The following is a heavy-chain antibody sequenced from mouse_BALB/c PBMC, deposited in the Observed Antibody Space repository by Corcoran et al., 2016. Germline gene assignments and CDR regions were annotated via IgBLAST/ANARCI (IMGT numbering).Heavy chain of an antibody. J-gene: IGHJ2*01. V-gene: IGHV3-6*02. CDR1: GYSITSGYY. Sequence: DVQLQESGPGLVKPSQSLSLTCSVTGYSITSGYYWNWIRQFPGNKLEWMGYISYDGSNNYNPSLKNRISITRDTSKNQFFLKLNSVTTEDTATYYCASRYVYFDYCGQGTTLTVSP. D-gene: IGHD2-14*01. CDR2: ISYDGSN. CDR3: ASRYVYFDY.